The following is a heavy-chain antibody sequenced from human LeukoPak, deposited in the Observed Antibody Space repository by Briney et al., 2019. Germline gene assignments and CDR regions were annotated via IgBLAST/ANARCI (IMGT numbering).Heavy chain of an antibody. Sequence: ASVKVSCEASGYTFSGYYMHWVRQAPGQGLEWMGWINPNSGGTDYAQKFRGRVTMTRDTSISTAYMELNRLRSDDTAVYYCAKVAVGDFPDYWGQGTLVTVSS. CDR1: GYTFSGYY. D-gene: IGHD6-19*01. CDR3: AKVAVGDFPDY. CDR2: INPNSGGT. V-gene: IGHV1-2*02. J-gene: IGHJ4*02.